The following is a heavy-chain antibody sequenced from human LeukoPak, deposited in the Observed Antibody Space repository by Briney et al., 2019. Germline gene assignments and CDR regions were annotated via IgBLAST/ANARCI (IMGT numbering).Heavy chain of an antibody. CDR2: IWYDGSNK. J-gene: IGHJ4*02. V-gene: IGHV3-33*01. CDR1: GFTFSSYG. D-gene: IGHD3-10*01. Sequence: PGRSLRLSCAASGFTFSSYGMHWVRQAPGKGLEWVAVIWYDGSNKYYADSVKGRFTISRDNSKNTLYLQMNSLRAEDTAVYYCTSALRGSGLGNYWGQGTLVTVSP. CDR3: TSALRGSGLGNY.